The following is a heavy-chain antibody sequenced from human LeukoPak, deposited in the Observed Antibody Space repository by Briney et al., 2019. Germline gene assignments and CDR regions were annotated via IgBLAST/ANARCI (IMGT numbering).Heavy chain of an antibody. V-gene: IGHV1-3*01. D-gene: IGHD5-12*01. CDR2: INAGSGNT. Sequence: ASVKVSCKASGYTFTSYAMHWVRQAPGQRLEWMGWINAGSGNTKYSQKFQGRVTITRDTSASTAYMELSSLRSEDTAVYYCARDFGNSGYDPYYYYGMDVWGQGTTVTVSS. CDR3: ARDFGNSGYDPYYYYGMDV. CDR1: GYTFTSYA. J-gene: IGHJ6*02.